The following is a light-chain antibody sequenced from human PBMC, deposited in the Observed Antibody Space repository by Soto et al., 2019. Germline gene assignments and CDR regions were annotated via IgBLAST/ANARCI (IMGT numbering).Light chain of an antibody. CDR1: QSVSDY. Sequence: ETVMTHSPATLAVSPCERATLSLRAGQSVSDYLAWYQQKPGQAPRLLIYGASTRATGIPARFSGSGSGTEFTLTISSLQSEDFAVYYCQQYNNWLRTFGQGTKVDIK. J-gene: IGKJ1*01. CDR3: QQYNNWLRT. V-gene: IGKV3-15*01. CDR2: GAS.